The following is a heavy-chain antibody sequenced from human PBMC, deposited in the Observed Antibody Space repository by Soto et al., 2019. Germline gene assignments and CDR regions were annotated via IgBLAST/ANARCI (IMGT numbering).Heavy chain of an antibody. CDR3: ASRPPFDY. J-gene: IGHJ4*02. V-gene: IGHV4-34*01. CDR1: GGSFSGYY. Sequence: SETLSLTCAVYGGSFSGYYWSWIRQPPGKGLEWIGEINHSGSTNYNPSLKSRVTISVDTSKNQFSLKLSSVTAADTAVYYCASRPPFDYWGQGTLVTVSS. CDR2: INHSGST.